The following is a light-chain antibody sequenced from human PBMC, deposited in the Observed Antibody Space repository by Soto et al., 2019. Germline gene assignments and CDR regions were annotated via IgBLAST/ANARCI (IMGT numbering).Light chain of an antibody. Sequence: IQMTQSPSTLSASVGDRVTITCRASQSISSWLAWYQHKPGKAPNLLIYKAPTLESGVPSRFSGSGSGTEFTLTVSSLQPDDFATYYCQQYDSYPLTFGGGTKVDIK. J-gene: IGKJ4*01. V-gene: IGKV1-5*03. CDR3: QQYDSYPLT. CDR2: KAP. CDR1: QSISSW.